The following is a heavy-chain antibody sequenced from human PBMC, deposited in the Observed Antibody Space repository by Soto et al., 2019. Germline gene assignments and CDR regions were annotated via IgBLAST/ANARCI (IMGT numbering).Heavy chain of an antibody. V-gene: IGHV4-39*07. J-gene: IGHJ4*02. CDR2: IYHSGST. CDR3: ATPRRIVGATTARFDY. Sequence: SETLSLTCSVSVASFTSPEHYWTWIRQSPGKGLEWIGSIYHSGSTYYNPSLKSRVTISVDTSKNQFSLKLSSVTAADTAVYYCATPRRIVGATTARFDYWGQGTLVTVSS. D-gene: IGHD1-26*01. CDR1: VASFTSPEHY.